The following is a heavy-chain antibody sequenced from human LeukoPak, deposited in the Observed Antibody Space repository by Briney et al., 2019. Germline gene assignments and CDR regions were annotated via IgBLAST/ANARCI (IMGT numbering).Heavy chain of an antibody. J-gene: IGHJ4*02. CDR1: GFTFSSYA. V-gene: IGHV3-30*14. Sequence: GGPLRLSCAASGFTFSSYAMHWVRQAPGKGLEWVAVISYDGSNKYYADSVKGRFTISRDNSKNTLYLQMGSLRAEDMAVYYCAREGDGYKLDYWGQGTLVTVSS. CDR2: ISYDGSNK. CDR3: AREGDGYKLDY. D-gene: IGHD5-24*01.